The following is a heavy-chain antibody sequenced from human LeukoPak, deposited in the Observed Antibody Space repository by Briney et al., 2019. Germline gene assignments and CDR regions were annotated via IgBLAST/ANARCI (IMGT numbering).Heavy chain of an antibody. CDR1: GGSISSYY. CDR3: ARAKPSGWFDY. Sequence: SETLSLTCTVSGGSISSYYWSWIRQPPGKGLEWIGYIYYSGSTKYNPSLTSRVTISVYTSKNQFSLKLSSVTEADAAVYYCARAKPSGWFDYWGQGTLVTVSS. J-gene: IGHJ4*02. V-gene: IGHV4-59*01. D-gene: IGHD6-19*01. CDR2: IYYSGST.